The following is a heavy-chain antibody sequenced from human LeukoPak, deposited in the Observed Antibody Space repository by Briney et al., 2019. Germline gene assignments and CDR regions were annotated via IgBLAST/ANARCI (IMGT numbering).Heavy chain of an antibody. J-gene: IGHJ4*02. Sequence: PGGSLRLSCAASGFTFSSFWMSWVRQAPGKGLEWVANIKQDGSDKYYVDSVKGRFTISRDNAKNSLYLQMSSLRAEDTAVYYCVKDRTGTYTLDYWGQGTLVTVSS. CDR3: VKDRTGTYTLDY. D-gene: IGHD3-10*01. V-gene: IGHV3-7*01. CDR1: GFTFSSFW. CDR2: IKQDGSDK.